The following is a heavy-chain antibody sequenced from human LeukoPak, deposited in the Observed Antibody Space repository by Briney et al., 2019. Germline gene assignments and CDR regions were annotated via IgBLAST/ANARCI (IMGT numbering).Heavy chain of an antibody. CDR2: ISGSGGST. CDR3: ARGQRERCCYFDY. V-gene: IGHV3-23*01. D-gene: IGHD1-1*01. CDR1: GFTFSSYA. Sequence: GGSLRLSCAASGFTFSSYAMSWVRQAPGKGLEWVSAISGSGGSTYYADSVKGRFTISRDNSKNTLYLQMNSLRAEDTAVYYCARGQRERCCYFDYWGQGTLVTVSS. J-gene: IGHJ4*02.